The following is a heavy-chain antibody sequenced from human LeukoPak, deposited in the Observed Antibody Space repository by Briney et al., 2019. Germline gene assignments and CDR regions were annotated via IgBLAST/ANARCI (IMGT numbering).Heavy chain of an antibody. V-gene: IGHV3-30*03. CDR3: AREKYSSSWYPNGYYYYGMDV. J-gene: IGHJ6*02. D-gene: IGHD6-13*01. Sequence: PGRSLRLSCAASGFTFSSYGMHWVRQTPGKGLEWVAVISYDGSNKYYADSVKGRFTISRDNSKNTLYLQMSSLRAEDTAVYYCAREKYSSSWYPNGYYYYGMDVWGQGTTVTVSS. CDR2: ISYDGSNK. CDR1: GFTFSSYG.